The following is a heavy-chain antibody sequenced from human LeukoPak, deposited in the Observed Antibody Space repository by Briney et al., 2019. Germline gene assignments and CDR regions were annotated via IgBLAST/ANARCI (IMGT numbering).Heavy chain of an antibody. CDR1: GYTLTELS. CDR3: ARAPYGDSFDP. D-gene: IGHD4-17*01. V-gene: IGHV1-24*01. Sequence: ASVKVSCKVSGYTLTELSMHWVRQAPGKGLEWMGGFDPEDGETIYAQKFQGRVTITADESTSTAYMELSSLRSEDTAVYYCARAPYGDSFDPWGQGTLVTVSS. CDR2: FDPEDGET. J-gene: IGHJ5*02.